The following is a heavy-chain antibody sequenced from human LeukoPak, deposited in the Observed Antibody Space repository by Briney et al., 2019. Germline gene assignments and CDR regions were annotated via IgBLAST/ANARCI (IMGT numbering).Heavy chain of an antibody. V-gene: IGHV3-7*01. CDR3: ATKGYSGYDPMDY. CDR2: IKQDGSEK. J-gene: IGHJ4*02. D-gene: IGHD5-12*01. Sequence: GGSLRLSCAASGFTFSSYWMSWVRQAPGKGLEWVANIKQDGSEKYYVDSVKGRFTISRDNAKNSLYLQMNSLRAEDTAVYYCATKGYSGYDPMDYWGQGTLVTVSS. CDR1: GFTFSSYW.